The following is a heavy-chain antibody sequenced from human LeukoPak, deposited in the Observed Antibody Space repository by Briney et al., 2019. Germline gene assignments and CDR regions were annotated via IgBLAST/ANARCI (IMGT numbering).Heavy chain of an antibody. CDR2: IYTSGST. J-gene: IGHJ5*02. V-gene: IGHV4-4*07. Sequence: SETLSLTCTVSVGSISNYYWSWIRQPAGKGLESIGRIYTSGSTNYNPSLKSRVTMSVDTSKNQFSLKLSSVTAVDTAVYYCARGWFDPWAQGTLVTVSS. CDR1: VGSISNYY. CDR3: ARGWFDP.